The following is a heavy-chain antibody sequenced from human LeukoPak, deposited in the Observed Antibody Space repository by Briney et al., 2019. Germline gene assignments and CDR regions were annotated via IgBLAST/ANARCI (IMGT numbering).Heavy chain of an antibody. Sequence: SETLSLTCTVSGGSISSNNDYWGWVRQPPGRGLEWIGSIFYRGSTYYNPSLKSRLTISVDTSKGQFSLRLSSVTAADTAVYYCARMTCSGGRCYSFDPSGQGTLVTVSS. V-gene: IGHV4-39*01. CDR2: IFYRGST. D-gene: IGHD2-15*01. J-gene: IGHJ5*02. CDR3: ARMTCSGGRCYSFDP. CDR1: GGSISSNNDY.